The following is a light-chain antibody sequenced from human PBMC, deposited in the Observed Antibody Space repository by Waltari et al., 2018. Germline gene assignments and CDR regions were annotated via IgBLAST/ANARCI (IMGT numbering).Light chain of an antibody. J-gene: IGKJ5*01. CDR3: MQALQTPTT. Sequence: DIVMTQSPLSLPVTPGEPASISCRSSQSLLHSNGYNYLDWYLQKPGQSPQLLIYLGSNRASGVPDRFSGSGSGTDFTLKISRVEAEDVWVYYCMQALQTPTTFGQGTRLEIK. CDR1: QSLLHSNGYNY. V-gene: IGKV2-28*01. CDR2: LGS.